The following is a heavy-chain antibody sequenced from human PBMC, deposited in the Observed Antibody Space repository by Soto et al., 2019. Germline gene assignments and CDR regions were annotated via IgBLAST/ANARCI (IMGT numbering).Heavy chain of an antibody. J-gene: IGHJ6*02. D-gene: IGHD3-22*01. CDR2: IYYSGST. CDR1: GGSVSGGNYY. V-gene: IGHV4-61*03. Sequence: QVQLQESGPGLVKPSETLSLTCTVSGGSVSGGNYYWSWIRQPPGKGLEWIGYIYYSGSTNYNPCLMSRVTLSVDTSKKHFSLNLSSVTAADTAVYYCARDTKGYYYDSSGYYLGYYYYGMDVWGQGTTVTVSS. CDR3: ARDTKGYYYDSSGYYLGYYYYGMDV.